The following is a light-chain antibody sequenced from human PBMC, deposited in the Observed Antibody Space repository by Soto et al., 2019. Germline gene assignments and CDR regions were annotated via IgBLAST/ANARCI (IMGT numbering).Light chain of an antibody. CDR1: HSVPTTY. V-gene: IGKV3-20*01. J-gene: IGKJ1*01. Sequence: EIVLTQSPASLSLSPGERATLSCRASHSVPTTYLAWYQQKPGQAPRVLIYGSSSRATGIPDRFSGSGSGTDFTRTITRLEPEDFALYFCQQCATSPWTFGQGTKVEIK. CDR2: GSS. CDR3: QQCATSPWT.